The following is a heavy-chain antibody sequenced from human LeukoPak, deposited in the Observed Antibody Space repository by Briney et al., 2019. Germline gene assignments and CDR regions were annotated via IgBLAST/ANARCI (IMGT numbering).Heavy chain of an antibody. CDR2: IYYSGST. Sequence: PSETLSLTCTVSGGSISSYYWSWIRQPPGKGLEWIGYIYYSGSTNYNPSLKSRVTISVDTSKNQFSLKLSSVTAADTAVYYCARVGGIVVVPAASPTDNWFDPWGQGTLVTVSS. CDR1: GGSISSYY. CDR3: ARVGGIVVVPAASPTDNWFDP. J-gene: IGHJ5*02. D-gene: IGHD2-2*01. V-gene: IGHV4-59*01.